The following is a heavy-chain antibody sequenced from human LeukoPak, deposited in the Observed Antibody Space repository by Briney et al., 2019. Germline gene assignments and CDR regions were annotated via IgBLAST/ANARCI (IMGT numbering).Heavy chain of an antibody. D-gene: IGHD6-6*01. CDR3: ATGGIAARPFYYYFDY. V-gene: IGHV1-69*05. J-gene: IGHJ4*02. CDR1: GGTFSSFA. CDR2: IIPIFGTA. Sequence: GASVKVSYKASGGTFSSFAISWVRQAPGQGLEWMGGIIPIFGTANYAQKFQGRVTITTDESTSTAYMELSSLRSEDTAVYYCATGGIAARPFYYYFDYWGQGTLVPSPQ.